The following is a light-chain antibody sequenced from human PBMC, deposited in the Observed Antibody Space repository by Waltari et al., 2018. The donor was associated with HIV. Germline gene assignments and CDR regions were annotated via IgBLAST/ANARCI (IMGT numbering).Light chain of an antibody. J-gene: IGLJ3*02. V-gene: IGLV1-40*01. CDR3: QSYDSSLSGSRV. CDR1: SSNLGAGYD. Sequence: HSVLTQPPSVSGALGQRVTISCTGSSSNLGAGYDVHWYQQLPGTAPKRLIYQNNKRPSGVPARFSGSKSGTSASLAITGLQAEDEADYHCQSYDSSLSGSRVFGGGTKLTVL. CDR2: QNN.